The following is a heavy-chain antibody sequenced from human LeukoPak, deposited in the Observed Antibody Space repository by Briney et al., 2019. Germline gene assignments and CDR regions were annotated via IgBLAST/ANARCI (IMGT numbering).Heavy chain of an antibody. V-gene: IGHV3-48*03. Sequence: GGSLRLSCAASGFTFSSYEMNWVRQAPGKGLEWISYISSSGGTIYYADSVKDRFTISRDNAKNSLYLQMNSLRAEDTAVYYCARDVAPIDYWGQGTLVTVSS. CDR2: ISSSGGTI. CDR1: GFTFSSYE. CDR3: ARDVAPIDY. J-gene: IGHJ4*02.